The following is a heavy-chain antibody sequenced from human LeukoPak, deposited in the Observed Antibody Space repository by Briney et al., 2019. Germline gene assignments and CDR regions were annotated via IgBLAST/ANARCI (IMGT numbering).Heavy chain of an antibody. J-gene: IGHJ3*02. V-gene: IGHV3-64*01. Sequence: GGSLRLSCAASGFTFSSYAMHWVRQAPGKGLEYVSAISSNGGSTYYVNSVKGSFTISRDNSKNTLYLQMGSLRAEDMAVYYCARRIAAAGTRFGNAFDIWGQGTMVTVSS. CDR2: ISSNGGST. CDR1: GFTFSSYA. D-gene: IGHD6-13*01. CDR3: ARRIAAAGTRFGNAFDI.